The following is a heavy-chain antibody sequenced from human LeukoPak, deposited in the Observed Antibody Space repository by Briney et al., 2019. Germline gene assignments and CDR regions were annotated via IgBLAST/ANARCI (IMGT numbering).Heavy chain of an antibody. J-gene: IGHJ4*02. V-gene: IGHV1-18*01. CDR2: INTYNGNT. Sequence: ASVKVSCKASGYTFTNYGIGWVRQAPGQGLEWMGWINTYNGNTNYAQKFQGRVTMTTDTSTSTAYMELRSLRSDDTAVYYCARVVLDHYYDSSGYLGTLDYWGQGTLVTVPS. CDR3: ARVVLDHYYDSSGYLGTLDY. CDR1: GYTFTNYG. D-gene: IGHD3-22*01.